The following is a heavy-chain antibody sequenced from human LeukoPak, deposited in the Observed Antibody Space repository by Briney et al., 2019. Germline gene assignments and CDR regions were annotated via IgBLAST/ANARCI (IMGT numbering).Heavy chain of an antibody. CDR2: IYSRGST. J-gene: IGHJ6*03. D-gene: IGHD2-15*01. CDR1: GVSISNYY. V-gene: IGHV4-4*07. CDR3: ARGRCSGGSGYSKRTNAPGYMDV. Sequence: WETLSLTCTVSGVSISNYYWSWIRQPAGKGLEWIGRIYSRGSTNYNPSLKSRVSMSVDTSKNQFSLNLSSVTAADTAVYYCARGRCSGGSGYSKRTNAPGYMDVWGKGTTVTVSS.